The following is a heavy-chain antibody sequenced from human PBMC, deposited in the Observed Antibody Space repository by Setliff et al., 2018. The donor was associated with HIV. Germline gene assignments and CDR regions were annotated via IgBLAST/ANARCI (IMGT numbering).Heavy chain of an antibody. D-gene: IGHD3-22*01. J-gene: IGHJ3*02. CDR2: ITPFNGNT. CDR1: GYTFTYRY. V-gene: IGHV1-45*02. Sequence: GASVKVSCKASGYTFTYRYLHWVRQAPGQALEWMGWITPFNGNTNYAQKFQDRVTITRDRSMSTAYMELSSLRSEDTAMYYCATCLAPNQPPSNYDSSGSDAFDIWGQGTMVTVSS. CDR3: ATCLAPNQPPSNYDSSGSDAFDI.